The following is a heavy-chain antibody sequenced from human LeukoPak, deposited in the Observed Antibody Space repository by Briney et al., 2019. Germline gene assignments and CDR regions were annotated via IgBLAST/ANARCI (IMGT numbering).Heavy chain of an antibody. CDR3: ARDHRGYSYGLFDN. D-gene: IGHD5-18*01. J-gene: IGHJ4*02. V-gene: IGHV4-59*01. CDR1: GGSMSSYY. CDR2: IYYSGST. Sequence: SETLSLTCTVSGGSMSSYYWSWIRQPPGKGLEWIGSIYYSGSTNYNPSLRSRVTISVDTSKNQFSLRLSSVTAADTAVYYCARDHRGYSYGLFDNWGQGTLVTVSS.